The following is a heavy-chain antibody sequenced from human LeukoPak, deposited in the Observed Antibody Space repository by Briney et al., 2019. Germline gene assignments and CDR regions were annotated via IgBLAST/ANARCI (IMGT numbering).Heavy chain of an antibody. CDR1: GGSISSYY. Sequence: PSESLSLTCTVSGGSISSYYWSWIRQPPGKGLEWIGYIYYSGSTNYNPSLKSRVTISVDTSKNQFSLKLSSVTAADTAVYYCARGRGELRAFDIWGQGTMVTVSS. CDR3: ARGRGELRAFDI. CDR2: IYYSGST. D-gene: IGHD1-26*01. V-gene: IGHV4-59*01. J-gene: IGHJ3*02.